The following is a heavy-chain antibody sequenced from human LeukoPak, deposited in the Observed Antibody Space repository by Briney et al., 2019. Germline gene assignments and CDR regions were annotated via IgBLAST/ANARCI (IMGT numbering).Heavy chain of an antibody. CDR1: GGSISSHY. D-gene: IGHD3-10*01. J-gene: IGHJ3*02. V-gene: IGHV4-59*11. CDR2: IYSSGST. Sequence: PSETLSLTCIVSGGSISSHYWTWIRQSPGKGLEWIGYIYSSGSTNYNSSLKSRVSMSVDTSKNQFSLKLSSVTAADTAVYYRASGYYYGSGSYYWPNDAFDIWGQGSMVTVSS. CDR3: ASGYYYGSGSYYWPNDAFDI.